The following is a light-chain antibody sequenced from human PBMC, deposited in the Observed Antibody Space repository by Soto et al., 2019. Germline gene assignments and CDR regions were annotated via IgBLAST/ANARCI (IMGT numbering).Light chain of an antibody. CDR1: SSDVGGYNY. J-gene: IGLJ2*01. CDR3: SSYTSSSTLVV. CDR2: EVS. Sequence: QSALTQPASVSGSPGQSITISCTGTSSDVGGYNYVSWYQQHPGKAPKLMIYEVSSRPSGVSNRFSGSKSGNTASLTISGLQAEDEADYYCSSYTSSSTLVVFGGGTQLTVL. V-gene: IGLV2-14*01.